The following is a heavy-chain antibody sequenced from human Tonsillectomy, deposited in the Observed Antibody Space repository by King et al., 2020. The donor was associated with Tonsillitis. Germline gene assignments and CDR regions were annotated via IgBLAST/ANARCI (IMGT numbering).Heavy chain of an antibody. CDR2: IYDSGST. J-gene: IGHJ4*02. D-gene: IGHD6-13*01. Sequence: QLQESGPGLVKPSETLSLTCTVSGGSISSYYWSWIRQPPGKGLEWIGYIYDSGSTNYNPSLKSRVTISVDTSKNQFSLKVSSVTAADTAVYYCARHGEDSSSWYGKHFDYWGQGALVTVSS. CDR1: GGSISSYY. V-gene: IGHV4-59*08. CDR3: ARHGEDSSSWYGKHFDY.